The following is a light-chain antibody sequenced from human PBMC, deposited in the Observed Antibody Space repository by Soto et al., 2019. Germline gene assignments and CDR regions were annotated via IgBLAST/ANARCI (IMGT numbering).Light chain of an antibody. J-gene: IGKJ1*01. CDR1: QSISSW. V-gene: IGKV1-5*01. CDR2: DAS. Sequence: IQITQSPSTLSAAVVDRDTITFRASQSISSWLAWYQQKPGKAPKLLIYDASSLESGVPSRFSGSGSGTEFTLTISSLQPDDFATYYCQQYNSYWTLGQGPKVDIK. CDR3: QQYNSYWT.